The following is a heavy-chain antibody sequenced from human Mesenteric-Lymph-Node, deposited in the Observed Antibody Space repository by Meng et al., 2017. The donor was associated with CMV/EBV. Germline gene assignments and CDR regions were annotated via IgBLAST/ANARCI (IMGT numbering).Heavy chain of an antibody. CDR1: GFTFSNYV. CDR3: ARDLGFRLPPGY. Sequence: GGSLRLSCAASGFTFSNYVLHWVHQAPGKGLEWVALISSDGSNTFYADSVTGRFTISRDNSRNILFLQMNRLRPEDTAVYYCARDLGFRLPPGYWGQGTLVTVSS. V-gene: IGHV3-30-3*01. J-gene: IGHJ4*02. D-gene: IGHD3-16*01. CDR2: ISSDGSNT.